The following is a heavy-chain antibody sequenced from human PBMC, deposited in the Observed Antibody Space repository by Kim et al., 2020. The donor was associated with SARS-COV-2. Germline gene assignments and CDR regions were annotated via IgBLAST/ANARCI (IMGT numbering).Heavy chain of an antibody. V-gene: IGHV3-43*01. J-gene: IGHJ3*02. CDR3: AKGQYYYDSSGYDDAFDI. D-gene: IGHD3-22*01. Sequence: KGRFTISRDNSKNSLYLQMNSLRTEDTALYYCAKGQYYYDSSGYDDAFDIWGQGTMVTVSS.